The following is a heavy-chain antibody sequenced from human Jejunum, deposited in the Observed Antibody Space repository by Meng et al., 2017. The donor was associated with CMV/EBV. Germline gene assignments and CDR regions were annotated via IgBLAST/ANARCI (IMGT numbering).Heavy chain of an antibody. J-gene: IGHJ4*02. D-gene: IGHD4-23*01. CDR3: TRSYGGNSRYLAY. Sequence: TCSESDIHWVRQAYGKGLEWLGRIRSKDNSYATTYATTYAVSVKGRFAISRDDSKNTAYLQMIGLKTEDTAVYYCTRSYGGNSRYLAYWGRGTLVTVSS. CDR1: TCSESD. CDR2: IRSKDNSYAT. V-gene: IGHV3-73*01.